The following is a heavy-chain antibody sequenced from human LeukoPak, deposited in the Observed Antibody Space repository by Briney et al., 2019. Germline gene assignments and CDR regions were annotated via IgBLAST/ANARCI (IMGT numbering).Heavy chain of an antibody. J-gene: IGHJ4*02. D-gene: IGHD6-25*01. CDR2: IYPDDSDT. CDR3: ARCAATIYFDY. Sequence: GESLKISCKHSEYSFPNYCIGWVRQMPGKGLEWMGIIYPDDSDTRYSPSFQGQVTISADKSISTAYLQWSSLKASDTAMYYCARCAATIYFDYWGQGTLVTVSS. CDR1: EYSFPNYC. V-gene: IGHV5-51*01.